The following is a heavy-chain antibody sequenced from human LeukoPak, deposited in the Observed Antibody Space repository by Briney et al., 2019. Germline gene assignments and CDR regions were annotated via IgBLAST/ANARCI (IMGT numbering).Heavy chain of an antibody. CDR1: GGSISSSSYY. V-gene: IGHV4-39*01. D-gene: IGHD6-19*01. CDR3: DYSSGWS. J-gene: IGHJ4*02. Sequence: PSETLSLTCTVSGGSISSSSYYWGWIRQPPGKGLEWIGSIYYSGSTYYNPSLKSRVTISVDTSKNQFSLKLSSVTAADTAVYYCDYSSGWSRGQGTLVTVSS. CDR2: IYYSGST.